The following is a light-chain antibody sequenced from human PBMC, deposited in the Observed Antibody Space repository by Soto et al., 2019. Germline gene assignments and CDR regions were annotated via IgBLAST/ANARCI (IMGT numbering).Light chain of an antibody. CDR2: EGT. CDR3: CSYASSSSYV. Sequence: QSVLTHPASVSGSPGQSITISCSGTTSDVGGYNLVSWYQQHTAKAPKLLIYEGTQRPSGVSSRFSGSKSGNTASLTISGLQAADEADYYCCSYASSSSYVFGTGTKVTVL. CDR1: TSDVGGYNL. V-gene: IGLV2-23*01. J-gene: IGLJ1*01.